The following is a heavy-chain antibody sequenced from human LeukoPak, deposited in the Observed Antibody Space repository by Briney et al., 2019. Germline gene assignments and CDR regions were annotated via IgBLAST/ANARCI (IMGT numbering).Heavy chain of an antibody. CDR2: IYPGDSDT. CDR3: ARGDSSLAYYYYGMDV. V-gene: IGHV5-51*01. D-gene: IGHD6-13*01. J-gene: IGHJ6*02. CDR1: GYSFTSYW. Sequence: KIGESLKISCKGSGYSFTSYWIGWVRQMPGKGPEWMGIIYPGDSDTRYSPSFQGQVTISADKSISTAYLQWSSLKASDTAMYYCARGDSSLAYYYYGMDVWGQGTTVTVSS.